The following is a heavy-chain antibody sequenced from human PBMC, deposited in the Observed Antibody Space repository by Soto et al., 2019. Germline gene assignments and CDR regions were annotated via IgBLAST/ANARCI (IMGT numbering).Heavy chain of an antibody. CDR2: INHSGST. Sequence: SETLSLTCAVYGGSLSGYYWSWIRQPPGKGLEWIGEINHSGSTNYNPSLKSRVTISVDTSKNQFSLKLSSVTAADTAVYYCARGRRGSGSYYTGYYYYGMDVWGQGTTVTVSS. CDR3: ARGRRGSGSYYTGYYYYGMDV. D-gene: IGHD3-10*01. CDR1: GGSLSGYY. J-gene: IGHJ6*02. V-gene: IGHV4-34*01.